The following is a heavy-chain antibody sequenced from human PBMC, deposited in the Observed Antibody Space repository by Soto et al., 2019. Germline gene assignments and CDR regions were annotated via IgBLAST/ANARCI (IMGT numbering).Heavy chain of an antibody. J-gene: IGHJ4*02. V-gene: IGHV3-23*01. CDR2: ISGSGGST. CDR1: GFTFSSYA. Sequence: GGSLRLSCAASGFTFSSYAMSWVRQAPGKGLEWVSAISGSGGSTYYADSVKGRFTISRDNAKNSLYLQMNSLRAEDTAVYYCAREILGATIGYWGQGTLVTVSS. D-gene: IGHD1-26*01. CDR3: AREILGATIGY.